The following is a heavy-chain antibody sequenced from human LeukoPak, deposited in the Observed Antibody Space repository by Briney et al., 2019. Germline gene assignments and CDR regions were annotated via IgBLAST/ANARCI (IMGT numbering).Heavy chain of an antibody. V-gene: IGHV1-2*02. J-gene: IGHJ5*02. Sequence: ASVKVSCKASGYTFTGYYMHWVRQAPGQGLEWMGWINPNSGGTNYAQKFQGRVTMTRDTSISTAYMELSRLRSDDTAVYYCARDPLAARSLNWFDPWGQGTLVTVSS. D-gene: IGHD6-6*01. CDR2: INPNSGGT. CDR1: GYTFTGYY. CDR3: ARDPLAARSLNWFDP.